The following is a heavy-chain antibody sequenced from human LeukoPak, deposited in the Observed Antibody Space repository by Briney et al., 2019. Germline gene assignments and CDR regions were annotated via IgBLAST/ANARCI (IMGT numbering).Heavy chain of an antibody. J-gene: IGHJ4*02. V-gene: IGHV1-2*02. CDR3: ARAESFNFWSGSYQTTHTHFDY. CDR1: GYTFTAYY. Sequence: GASVKVSCKTSGYTFTAYYTHWVRQAPGQGLEWMGWIKSNSGVTNYAQNFQGRVTMTRDTSISTAYMELSRLGSGDTAVYYCARAESFNFWSGSYQTTHTHFDYWGQGTLVTVSS. CDR2: IKSNSGVT. D-gene: IGHD3-3*01.